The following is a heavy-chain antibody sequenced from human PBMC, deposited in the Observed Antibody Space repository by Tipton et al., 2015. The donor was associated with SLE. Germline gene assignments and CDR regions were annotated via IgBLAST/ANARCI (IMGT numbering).Heavy chain of an antibody. Sequence: TLSLTCTVSGGSISSRSYYWGWIRQPPGKGLEWIGSIYYSGSTYYNPSLKSRVTISVDTSKNQFSLKLSSVTAADTAVYYCARVCDYGDSYYFDYWGQGTLVTVSS. D-gene: IGHD4-17*01. CDR2: IYYSGST. CDR1: GGSISSRSYY. J-gene: IGHJ4*02. V-gene: IGHV4-39*07. CDR3: ARVCDYGDSYYFDY.